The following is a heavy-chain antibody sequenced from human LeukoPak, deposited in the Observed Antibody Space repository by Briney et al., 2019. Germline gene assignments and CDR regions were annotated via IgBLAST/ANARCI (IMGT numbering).Heavy chain of an antibody. CDR3: AGEGRLGIAAAAKPVGYFDY. J-gene: IGHJ4*02. Sequence: GGSLRLSCAASGFTFSSYAMHWVRQAPGKGLEWVAVISYDGSNKYYADSVKGRFTISRDNSKNTLYLQMNSLRAEDTAVYYCAGEGRLGIAAAAKPVGYFDYWGQGTLVTVSS. D-gene: IGHD6-13*01. CDR1: GFTFSSYA. V-gene: IGHV3-30*04. CDR2: ISYDGSNK.